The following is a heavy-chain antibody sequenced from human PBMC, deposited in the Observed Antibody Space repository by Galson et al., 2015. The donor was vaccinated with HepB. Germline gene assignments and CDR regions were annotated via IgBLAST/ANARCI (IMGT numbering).Heavy chain of an antibody. J-gene: IGHJ4*02. CDR2: ITYDGTNK. CDR1: GFTFNSYA. Sequence: SLRLSCAASGFTFNSYAMHWVRQAPGKGLQWVAVITYDGTNKFYARSVKGRFTISRDNPGNTLFLHKNSLRPEDTALYYCVKGVGYRAIRGRGGFDSWSQAALVTVSS. V-gene: IGHV3-30*04. D-gene: IGHD5-24*01. CDR3: VKGVGYRAIRGRGGFDS.